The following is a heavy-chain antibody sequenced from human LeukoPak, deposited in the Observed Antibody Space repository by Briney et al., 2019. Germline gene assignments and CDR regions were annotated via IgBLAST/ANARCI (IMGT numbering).Heavy chain of an antibody. V-gene: IGHV3-11*01. J-gene: IGHJ4*02. CDR2: ISSSGSTI. Sequence: GGSLRLSCAASGFTFSDYYMSWIRQAPGKGLEWVSYISSSGSTIYYADSVKGRFTISRDNAKNPLYLQMNSLRAEDTAVYYCARDPGWAWGYNYFDYWGQGTLVTVSS. CDR3: ARDPGWAWGYNYFDY. CDR1: GFTFSDYY. D-gene: IGHD5-18*01.